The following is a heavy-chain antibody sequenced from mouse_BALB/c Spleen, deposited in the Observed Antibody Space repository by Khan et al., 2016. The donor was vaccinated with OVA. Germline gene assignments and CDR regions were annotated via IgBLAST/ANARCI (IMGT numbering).Heavy chain of an antibody. CDR3: ARIYGSDFDY. Sequence: VQLQQSGPELVKPGASVKISCKASGYSFTGYFMNWVMQSHGKSLEWIGRINPHIGETFYNQKFKGQATLTVDESSSTAHMELRSLASEDSAVYYCARIYGSDFDYWGQGTPLTVSS. D-gene: IGHD1-1*01. J-gene: IGHJ2*01. CDR2: INPHIGET. CDR1: GYSFTGYF. V-gene: IGHV1-20*02.